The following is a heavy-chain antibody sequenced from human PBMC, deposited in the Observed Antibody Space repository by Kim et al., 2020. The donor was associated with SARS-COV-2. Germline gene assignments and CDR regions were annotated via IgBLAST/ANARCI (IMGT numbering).Heavy chain of an antibody. V-gene: IGHV4-59*08. CDR1: GGSISSYY. Sequence: SETLSLTCTVSGGSISSYYWSWIRQPPGKGLEWIGYIYYSGSTNYNPSLKSRVTISVDTSKNQFSLKLSSVTAADTAVYYCASGELFHYYGMDVWGQGTTV. D-gene: IGHD3-10*01. CDR2: IYYSGST. CDR3: ASGELFHYYGMDV. J-gene: IGHJ6*02.